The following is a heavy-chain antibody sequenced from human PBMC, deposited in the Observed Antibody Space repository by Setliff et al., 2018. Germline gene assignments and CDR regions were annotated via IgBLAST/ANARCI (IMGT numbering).Heavy chain of an antibody. CDR1: GGTFSSYG. V-gene: IGHV1-69*05. J-gene: IGHJ4*02. CDR3: AGSQGSGGYYSNSPYYFHY. Sequence: SVKVSCKDSGGTFSSYGISWVRQAPGQGLEWMGGTIPIFGTTNYAQKFQGRVTIITDESTTTAYMEQSSLRSDDTAVYYCAGSQGSGGYYSNSPYYFHYWGQGTLVTVSS. D-gene: IGHD3-10*01. CDR2: TIPIFGTT.